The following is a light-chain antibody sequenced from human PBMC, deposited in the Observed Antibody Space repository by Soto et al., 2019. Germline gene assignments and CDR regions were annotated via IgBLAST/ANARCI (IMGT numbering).Light chain of an antibody. CDR2: KAS. CDR3: QQYNTYSSLT. J-gene: IGKJ4*01. V-gene: IGKV1-5*03. Sequence: DIQMTQSPSTLSGSVGDRVTITCRASQTISSWLAWYQQKPGKAPKLLIYKASTLKSGVPSRFSVSGSGTEFTLTISSLQPDDFATYYCQQYNTYSSLTFGGGTKVEIK. CDR1: QTISSW.